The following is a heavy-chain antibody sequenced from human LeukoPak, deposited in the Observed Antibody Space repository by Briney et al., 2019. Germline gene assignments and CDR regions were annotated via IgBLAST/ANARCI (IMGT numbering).Heavy chain of an antibody. Sequence: PGGSLRLSCAASGFTFSSYGMSWVRQAPGKGLEWVSVIYSGGSTYYADSVKGRFTISRDNSKNTLYLQMNSLRAEDTAVHYCARGVHDYGDYWGQGTLVTVSS. D-gene: IGHD1-1*01. CDR3: ARGVHDYGDY. CDR2: IYSGGST. CDR1: GFTFSSYG. J-gene: IGHJ4*02. V-gene: IGHV3-53*01.